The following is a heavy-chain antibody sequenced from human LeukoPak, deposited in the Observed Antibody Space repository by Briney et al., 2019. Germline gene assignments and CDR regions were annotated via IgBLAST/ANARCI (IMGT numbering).Heavy chain of an antibody. CDR3: AKALPYYYGSGSYSELDY. Sequence: GGSLRLSCAASGFTFSSYAMSWVRQAPGKGLEWVSAISGSGGSTYYADSVKGRFTISRDNSKNTLYLQMNSLRAEDTAVYYCAKALPYYYGSGSYSELDYWGQGTLVTVSS. CDR2: ISGSGGST. CDR1: GFTFSSYA. V-gene: IGHV3-23*01. D-gene: IGHD3-10*01. J-gene: IGHJ4*02.